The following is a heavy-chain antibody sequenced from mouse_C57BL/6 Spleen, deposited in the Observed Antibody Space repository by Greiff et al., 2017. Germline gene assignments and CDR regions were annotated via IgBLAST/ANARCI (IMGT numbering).Heavy chain of an antibody. J-gene: IGHJ3*01. D-gene: IGHD1-1*01. Sequence: EVKLMESGPGLVKPSQSLSLTCSVTGYSITSGYYWNWIRQFPGNKLEWMGYISYDGSNNYNPSLKNRISITRDTSKNQFFLKLNSVTTEDTATYYCARGSDYYGSSSWFAYWGQGTLVTVSA. CDR1: GYSITSGYY. V-gene: IGHV3-6*01. CDR2: ISYDGSN. CDR3: ARGSDYYGSSSWFAY.